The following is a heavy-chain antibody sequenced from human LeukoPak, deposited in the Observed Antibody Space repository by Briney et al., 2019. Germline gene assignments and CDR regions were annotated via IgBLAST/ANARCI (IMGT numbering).Heavy chain of an antibody. CDR3: ARVGIFGVVTEIDY. Sequence: ASVKVSCKASGYTLTSYYMHWVRQAPGQGLEWMGLINPSGGVTSYAQKFQGRVTMTGDTSTSTVYMELSSLRSEDTAVYYCARVGIFGVVTEIDYWGQGTLVTVSP. CDR1: GYTLTSYY. J-gene: IGHJ4*02. V-gene: IGHV1-46*01. D-gene: IGHD3-3*01. CDR2: INPSGGVT.